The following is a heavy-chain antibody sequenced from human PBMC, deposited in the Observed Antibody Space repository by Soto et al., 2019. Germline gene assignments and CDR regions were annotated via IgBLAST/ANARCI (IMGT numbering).Heavy chain of an antibody. CDR2: ITWHSDGM. CDR3: AKEDSGFSGYMDV. D-gene: IGHD3-10*01. V-gene: IGHV3-9*01. J-gene: IGHJ6*03. Sequence: EVQLVESGGGLVQPGRSLRLSCIASGFNFNDHGMHWVRQAPGKGLEWVSGITWHSDGMGYADSVKGRFTISRDNAKNSLYLQMNSLRVEDTALYYCAKEDSGFSGYMDVWGKGTTATVSS. CDR1: GFNFNDHG.